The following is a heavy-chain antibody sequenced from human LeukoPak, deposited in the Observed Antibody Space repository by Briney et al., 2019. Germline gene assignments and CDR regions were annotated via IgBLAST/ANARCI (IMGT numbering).Heavy chain of an antibody. CDR3: ARDLAYDYGDYLGWFDP. Sequence: PSETLSLTCTVSGGSISSGSYYWGWIRQPPGKGLEWIGYIYYSGSTNYNPSLKSRVTISVDTSKNQFSLKLSSVTAADTAVYYCARDLAYDYGDYLGWFDPWGQGTLVTVSS. D-gene: IGHD4-17*01. V-gene: IGHV4-61*01. CDR1: GGSISSGSYY. CDR2: IYYSGST. J-gene: IGHJ5*02.